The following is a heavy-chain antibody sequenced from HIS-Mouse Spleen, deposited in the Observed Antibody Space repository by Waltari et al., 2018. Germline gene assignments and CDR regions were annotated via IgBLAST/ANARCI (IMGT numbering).Heavy chain of an antibody. V-gene: IGHV1-2*02. J-gene: IGHJ4*02. CDR1: GYTFTGYY. CDR3: ARVSSGGSDFDY. CDR2: IKPNSGGT. Sequence: QVQLVQSGAEVKKPGASVKVSCKASGYTFTGYYMHWVRQAPGHGLEWMGWIKPNSGGTNDAQKCQGRVTMTRDTAISTAYMELSRLRSDDTAVYYCARVSSGGSDFDYWGQGTLVTVSS. D-gene: IGHD3-16*01.